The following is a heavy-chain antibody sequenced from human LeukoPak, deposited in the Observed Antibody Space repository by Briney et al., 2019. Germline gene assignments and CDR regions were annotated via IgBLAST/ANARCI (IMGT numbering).Heavy chain of an antibody. CDR1: GFTFSSYA. CDR2: ISGSGGST. CDR3: ASGGSYYGGFDY. V-gene: IGHV3-23*01. Sequence: GGSLRLSCAASGFTFSSYAMSWVRQAPGKGLEWVSAISGSGGSTYYADSVKGRFTISRDNSKNTLYLQMNSLRAEDTAVYYCASGGSYYGGFDYWGQGTLVTVSS. D-gene: IGHD1-26*01. J-gene: IGHJ4*02.